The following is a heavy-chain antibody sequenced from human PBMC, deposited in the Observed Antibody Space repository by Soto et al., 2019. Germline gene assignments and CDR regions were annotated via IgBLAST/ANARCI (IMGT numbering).Heavy chain of an antibody. V-gene: IGHV4-34*01. J-gene: IGHJ5*02. CDR3: ARERAKTYNWFDP. Sequence: PSETLSLTCAVYGGSFSGYYWSWIRQPPGKGLEWIGEMNHSGSTNYNPSLKSRVTISMDTSTNQCSLKLSSVTAADTAVYYCARERAKTYNWFDPWGQGTLVTVSS. CDR2: MNHSGST. CDR1: GGSFSGYY. D-gene: IGHD5-12*01.